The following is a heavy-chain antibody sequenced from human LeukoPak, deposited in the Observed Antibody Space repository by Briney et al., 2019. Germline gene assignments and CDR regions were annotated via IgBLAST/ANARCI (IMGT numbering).Heavy chain of an antibody. CDR2: ISSDGSNA. J-gene: IGHJ4*02. V-gene: IGHV3-30*03. CDR1: GFTFSSYG. CDR3: ATHWH. D-gene: IGHD1-1*01. Sequence: GRSLRLSCAASGFTFSSYGMHWVRQAPGKGLEWVAVISSDGSNAYYADSVKGRFTISRDKDKNTVYLQMNSLRAEDTAVYYCATHWHWGQGTLVTVSS.